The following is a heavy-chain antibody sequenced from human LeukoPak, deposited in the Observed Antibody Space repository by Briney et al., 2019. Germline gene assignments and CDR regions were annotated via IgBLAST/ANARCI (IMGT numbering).Heavy chain of an antibody. CDR2: IWYDGSNK. J-gene: IGHJ4*02. CDR3: ARLGSGWAIDY. Sequence: GGALRPSCAASGFTLSSYCILWVRPGPGRGVGWVAVIWYDGSNKYYADSVKGRFTISRDQSKNTVYLQMNSLRADDTAVYYCARLGSGWAIDYWGQGTLVTVSS. CDR1: GFTLSSYC. D-gene: IGHD6-19*01. V-gene: IGHV3-33*01.